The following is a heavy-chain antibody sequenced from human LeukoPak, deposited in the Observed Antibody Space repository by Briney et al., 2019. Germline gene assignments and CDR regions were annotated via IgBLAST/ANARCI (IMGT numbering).Heavy chain of an antibody. CDR1: GFTFSTYT. Sequence: GGSLRLSCAASGFTFSTYTMNWVRQAPGKGLGWVSFISSSSSSIYYSDSVRGRFTISRDNAKNSLHLQMNSLRAEDTAVYYCARDGGSSWYFDYWGQGTLATVSS. J-gene: IGHJ4*02. D-gene: IGHD6-13*01. V-gene: IGHV3-48*04. CDR3: ARDGGSSWYFDY. CDR2: ISSSSSSI.